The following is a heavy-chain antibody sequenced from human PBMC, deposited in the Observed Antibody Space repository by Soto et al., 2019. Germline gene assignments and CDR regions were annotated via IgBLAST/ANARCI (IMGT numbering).Heavy chain of an antibody. D-gene: IGHD2-2*01. CDR3: ARGVSTTRYYYYYGMDV. J-gene: IGHJ6*02. CDR2: INPSGGIT. Sequence: ASVKVSCKASGYTLTSYYLHWVRQAPGQGPEWMGIINPSGGITNDAQKFQDRVTMTSDTSTSTVYMELSSLRSEDTAVYYCARGVSTTRYYYYYGMDVWGQGTTVTVSS. V-gene: IGHV1-46*01. CDR1: GYTLTSYY.